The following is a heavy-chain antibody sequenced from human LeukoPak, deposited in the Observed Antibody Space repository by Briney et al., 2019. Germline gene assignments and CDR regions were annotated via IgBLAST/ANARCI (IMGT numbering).Heavy chain of an antibody. V-gene: IGHV3-30-3*01. Sequence: PGGSLRLSCAASGFTFSSYAMHWVRQAPGKGLEWVVVISYDGSNKYYADSVKGRFTISRDNSKNTLYLQMNSLRAEDTAVYYCARSPLMGSIDYWGQGTLVTVSS. D-gene: IGHD3-10*01. CDR3: ARSPLMGSIDY. CDR1: GFTFSSYA. J-gene: IGHJ4*02. CDR2: ISYDGSNK.